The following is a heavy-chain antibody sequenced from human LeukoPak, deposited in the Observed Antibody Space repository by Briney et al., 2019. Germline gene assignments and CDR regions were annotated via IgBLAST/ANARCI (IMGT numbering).Heavy chain of an antibody. CDR3: ARGGRWLQLCDY. Sequence: ASVKVSCKASGYTFTSHDINWVRQATGQGLEWIGWMNPNSGNTGYAQKFQSRVTMTRNTTISTAYMELSSLRSEDTAVYYCARGGRWLQLCDYWGQGTLITVSS. CDR2: MNPNSGNT. CDR1: GYTFTSHD. J-gene: IGHJ4*02. V-gene: IGHV1-8*01. D-gene: IGHD5-24*01.